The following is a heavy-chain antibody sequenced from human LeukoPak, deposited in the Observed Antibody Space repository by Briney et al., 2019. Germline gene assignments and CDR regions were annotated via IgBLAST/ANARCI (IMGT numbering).Heavy chain of an antibody. J-gene: IGHJ4*02. D-gene: IGHD6-13*01. CDR2: ISGSGIST. V-gene: IGHV3-23*01. Sequence: GGSLRLSCVASGFTFSSYAMSWVRQAPGKGLEWVSAISGSGISTYYADSVKGRFTISRDNSKNTLYLQMNSLRAEDTAVYYCAKRGSSWYGEGDFDYWGQGTLVTVSS. CDR1: GFTFSSYA. CDR3: AKRGSSWYGEGDFDY.